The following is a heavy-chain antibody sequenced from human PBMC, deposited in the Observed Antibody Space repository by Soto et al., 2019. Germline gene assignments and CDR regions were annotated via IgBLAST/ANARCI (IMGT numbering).Heavy chain of an antibody. CDR3: TTLVYSPIFDY. J-gene: IGHJ4*02. V-gene: IGHV3-15*07. D-gene: IGHD4-4*01. CDR1: GFTFSNAW. CDR2: IKSKTDGGTT. Sequence: EVQLVESGGGLVKPGRSLRLSCAASGFTFSNAWMNWVRQAPGKGLEWVGRIKSKTDGGTTDYAAPVKGRFTISRDDSEKTLYLQMNSLKTEDTAVYYCTTLVYSPIFDYWGQGTLVAVSS.